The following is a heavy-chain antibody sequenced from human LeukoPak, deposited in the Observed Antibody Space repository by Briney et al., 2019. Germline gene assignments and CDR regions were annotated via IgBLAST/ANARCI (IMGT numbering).Heavy chain of an antibody. Sequence: GGSLRLSCAVSGFTFSGFWMSWSRQAPGKGLEWVASINSDGSEGYYADVVKGRFTISRDNAKNSLYLQINSLRAEDTAVYYCARQRDSSSWYAIDYYYYCGMDVWGQGTTVTVSS. CDR2: INSDGSEG. J-gene: IGHJ6*02. CDR3: ARQRDSSSWYAIDYYYYCGMDV. V-gene: IGHV3-7*03. CDR1: GFTFSGFW. D-gene: IGHD6-13*01.